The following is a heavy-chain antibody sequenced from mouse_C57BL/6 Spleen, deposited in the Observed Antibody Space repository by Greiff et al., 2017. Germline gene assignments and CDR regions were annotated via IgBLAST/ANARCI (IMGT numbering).Heavy chain of an antibody. V-gene: IGHV1-72*01. CDR3: ARSYYGSSNYFDY. CDR2: IDPNSGGT. CDR1: GYTFTSYW. J-gene: IGHJ2*01. Sequence: QVQLKQPGAELVKPGASVKMSCKASGYTFTSYWMHWVKQRPGRGLEWIGRIDPNSGGTKYNEKFKSKATLTVDKSSSTAYMELSSLTSEDSAVXYCARSYYGSSNYFDYWGQGTTLTVSS. D-gene: IGHD1-1*01.